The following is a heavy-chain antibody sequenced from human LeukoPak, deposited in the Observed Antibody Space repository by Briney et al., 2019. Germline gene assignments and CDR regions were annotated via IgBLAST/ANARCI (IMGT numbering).Heavy chain of an antibody. D-gene: IGHD3-22*01. CDR3: ARSYYYDSWDY. CDR2: INPSGGST. Sequence: ASVKVSCKASGYTFTSYGISWVRQAPGQGLEWMGIINPSGGSTSYAQKFQGRVTMTRDTSTSTVYMELSSLRSEDTAVYYCARSYYYDSWDYWGQGTLVTVSS. CDR1: GYTFTSYG. J-gene: IGHJ4*02. V-gene: IGHV1-46*01.